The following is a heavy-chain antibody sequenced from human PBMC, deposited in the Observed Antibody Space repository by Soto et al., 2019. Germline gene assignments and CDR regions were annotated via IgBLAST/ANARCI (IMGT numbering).Heavy chain of an antibody. CDR2: IIPIFGTA. J-gene: IGHJ6*02. Sequence: SVKVSCKASGCTFSSYAMSWVRQAPGQGLEWMGGIIPIFGTANYAQKFQGRVTITADESTSTAYMELSSLRSEDTAVYYCARDKLELRLMDYSYYGMDVWGQGTTVTVSS. CDR1: GCTFSSYA. CDR3: ARDKLELRLMDYSYYGMDV. V-gene: IGHV1-69*13. D-gene: IGHD1-7*01.